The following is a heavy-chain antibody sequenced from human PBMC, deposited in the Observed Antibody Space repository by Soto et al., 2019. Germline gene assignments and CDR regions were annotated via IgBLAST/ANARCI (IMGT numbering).Heavy chain of an antibody. D-gene: IGHD3-10*01. CDR1: GYTFSSYT. CDR2: ISPDDGNT. Sequence: ASVKVSCKASGYTFSSYTIAWVRQAPGQGLEWLGWISPDDGNTEYEQKFQGRVTMTADTLTNNAYMELRSLKYDDTAVYYCARVEAPFGESLHWGQGTPVTVSS. J-gene: IGHJ4*02. V-gene: IGHV1-18*01. CDR3: ARVEAPFGESLH.